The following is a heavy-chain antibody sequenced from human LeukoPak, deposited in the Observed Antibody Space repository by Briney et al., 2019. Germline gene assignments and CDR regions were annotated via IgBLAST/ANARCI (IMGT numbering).Heavy chain of an antibody. CDR2: ISAYNGNT. CDR1: GYTFTSYG. D-gene: IGHD3-3*01. CDR3: ARDLWSGYLGSGWFDP. J-gene: IGHJ5*02. Sequence: ASVKVSCKASGYTFTSYGISWVRQAPGQGLEWMGWISAYNGNTNYAQKLQGRVTMTTDTSTSTAYMELRSLRSDDTAVYCCARDLWSGYLGSGWFDPWGQGTLVTVSS. V-gene: IGHV1-18*01.